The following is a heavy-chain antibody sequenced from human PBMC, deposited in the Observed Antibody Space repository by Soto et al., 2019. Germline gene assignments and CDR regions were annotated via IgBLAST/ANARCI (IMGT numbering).Heavy chain of an antibody. J-gene: IGHJ5*02. D-gene: IGHD3-10*01. V-gene: IGHV4-31*03. CDR2: IYYSGST. CDR1: GGSINSGGYY. CDR3: ARYRAIPDSGSPWLHP. Sequence: QVQLKESGPGLVKPSQTLSLTCTVSGGSINSGGYYWSWIRQHPGKGLEWIGYIYYSGSTFYNPSLPSRVTVSVDTSNNQFSLSLTSVTAADTAVYYCARYRAIPDSGSPWLHPWRQGTLVTVSS.